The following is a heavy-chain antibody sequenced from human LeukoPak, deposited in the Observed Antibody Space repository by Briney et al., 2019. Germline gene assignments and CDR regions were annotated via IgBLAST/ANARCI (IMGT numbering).Heavy chain of an antibody. J-gene: IGHJ5*02. Sequence: SETLSLTCTVSGGSISSGGYYWSWIRQPPGKGLEWIGEINHSGSTNYNPSLKSRVTISVDTSKNQFSLKLSSVTAADTAVYYCARVGVVGSGSYRSHWFDPWGQGTLVTVSS. CDR3: ARVGVVGSGSYRSHWFDP. CDR1: GGSISSGGYY. V-gene: IGHV4-39*07. D-gene: IGHD3-10*01. CDR2: INHSGST.